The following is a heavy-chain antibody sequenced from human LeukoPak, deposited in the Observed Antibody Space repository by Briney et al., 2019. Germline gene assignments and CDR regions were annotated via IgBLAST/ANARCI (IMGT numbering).Heavy chain of an antibody. CDR1: GYTFTSYA. J-gene: IGHJ4*02. D-gene: IGHD3-10*01. CDR2: INAGNGYT. Sequence: GASVKVSCKASGYTFTSYAMHWVSQAPGQRLEWMGWINAGNGYTKYSQKFQGRVTITRDTSASTAYMELSSLRSEDTAVYYCATELGYYFDHWGQGTLVTVSS. V-gene: IGHV1-3*01. CDR3: ATELGYYFDH.